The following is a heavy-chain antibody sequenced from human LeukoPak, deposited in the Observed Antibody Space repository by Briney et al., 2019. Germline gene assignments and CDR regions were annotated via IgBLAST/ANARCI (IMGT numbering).Heavy chain of an antibody. Sequence: GGSLRLSCAASGFTFSSYAMSWVRQAPGKGLEWVSAISGSGGSTYYADSVKGRFTISRDNSKNTLYLQMNSLRAEDTAVYYCAKARNYYGSGSPGVWGQGTLVTVSS. CDR2: ISGSGGST. CDR1: GFTFSSYA. J-gene: IGHJ4*02. V-gene: IGHV3-23*01. CDR3: AKARNYYGSGSPGV. D-gene: IGHD3-10*01.